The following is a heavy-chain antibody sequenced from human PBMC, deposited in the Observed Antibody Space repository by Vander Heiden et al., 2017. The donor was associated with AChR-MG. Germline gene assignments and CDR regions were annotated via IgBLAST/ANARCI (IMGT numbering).Heavy chain of an antibody. V-gene: IGHV3-74*01. CDR3: ARLDSTRKGFDI. D-gene: IGHD2-2*03. J-gene: IGHJ3*02. Sequence: EVQLVESGGGLVQPGGSLRLSCSASGFTFRSYWMRWVRQAPGKGLVGVSRINSEGSSTSYADSGKGRFTISRDNAKNTLYLQMNSLRAEDTAVYYCARLDSTRKGFDIWGQGTMVTVSS. CDR2: INSEGSST. CDR1: GFTFRSYW.